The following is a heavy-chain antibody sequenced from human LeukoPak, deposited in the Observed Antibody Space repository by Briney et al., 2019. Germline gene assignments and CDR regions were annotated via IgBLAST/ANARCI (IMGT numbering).Heavy chain of an antibody. Sequence: GGSLRLSCAASGFTFSSYWMSWVRQAPGKGLGWVANIKQDGSEKYYVDSVKGRFTISRDNAKNSLYLQMNSLRAEDTAVYYCAREGQLERYAFDIWGQGTMVTVSS. V-gene: IGHV3-7*03. J-gene: IGHJ3*02. CDR2: IKQDGSEK. CDR3: AREGQLERYAFDI. CDR1: GFTFSSYW. D-gene: IGHD1-1*01.